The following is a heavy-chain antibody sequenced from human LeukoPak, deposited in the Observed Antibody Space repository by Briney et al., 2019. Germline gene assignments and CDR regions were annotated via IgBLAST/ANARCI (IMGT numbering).Heavy chain of an antibody. Sequence: GASVKVSCKASGYTFTGYYMHWVRQAPGQGLEWMGWINPNSGGTNYAQKLQGRVTMTRDTSISTAYMELSRLRSDDTAVYYCARTWIQLWLASGVLGVWGQGTTVTVSS. CDR2: INPNSGGT. V-gene: IGHV1-2*02. CDR1: GYTFTGYY. D-gene: IGHD5-18*01. CDR3: ARTWIQLWLASGVLGV. J-gene: IGHJ6*02.